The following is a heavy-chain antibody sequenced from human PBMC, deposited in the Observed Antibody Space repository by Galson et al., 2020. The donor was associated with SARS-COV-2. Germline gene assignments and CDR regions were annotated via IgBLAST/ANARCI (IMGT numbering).Heavy chain of an antibody. CDR1: GFTFSDFY. CDR3: PRVVLDMGSGSFYSLYYFDY. CDR2: MSSSSSYT. D-gene: IGHD3-10*01. V-gene: IGHV3-11*05. J-gene: IGHJ4*02. Sequence: GESLKISCAASGFTFSDFYMSWIRQSPGKGLEWVSYMSSSSSYTNYADSVKGRFTISRDNAKNSLYLQMNSLRAEDTAVYYCPRVVLDMGSGSFYSLYYFDYWGQGTLVTVSS.